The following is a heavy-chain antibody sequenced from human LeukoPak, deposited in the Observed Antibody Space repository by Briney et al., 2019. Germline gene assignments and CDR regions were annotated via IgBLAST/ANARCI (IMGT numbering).Heavy chain of an antibody. Sequence: ASVKVSCKASGYTFTSYGISWVRQAPGQGLEWMGWISAYNGNTNYAQKLQGRVTITADESTSTAYMELRSLRSDDTAIYYCADRFCGGGACYSTLAEYLQHWGQGTQVTVSS. CDR1: GYTFTSYG. CDR3: ADRFCGGGACYSTLAEYLQH. D-gene: IGHD2-15*01. V-gene: IGHV1-18*01. CDR2: ISAYNGNT. J-gene: IGHJ1*01.